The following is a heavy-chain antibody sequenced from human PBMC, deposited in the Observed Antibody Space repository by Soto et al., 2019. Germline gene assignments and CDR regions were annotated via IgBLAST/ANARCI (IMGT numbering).Heavy chain of an antibody. CDR1: GFTFSSYA. D-gene: IGHD3-22*01. CDR2: ISGSGGST. V-gene: IGHV3-23*01. Sequence: GGSLRLSCAASGFTFSSYAMSWVRQAPGKGLEWVSAISGSGGSTYYADSVKGPFTISRDNSKNTLYLQMNSLRVEDTAVYYCAKDGREGTTMIVVVIVWFDYWGQGTLVTVSS. CDR3: AKDGREGTTMIVVVIVWFDY. J-gene: IGHJ4*02.